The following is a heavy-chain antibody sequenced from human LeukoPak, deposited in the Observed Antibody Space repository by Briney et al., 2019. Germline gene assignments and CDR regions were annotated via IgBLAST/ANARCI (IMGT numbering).Heavy chain of an antibody. CDR1: GFTFSDYY. J-gene: IGHJ4*02. CDR3: ARDRSTNSYAEYFFDY. CDR2: ISSSGSTI. D-gene: IGHD3-16*01. V-gene: IGHV3-11*04. Sequence: GGSLRLSCAASGFTFSDYYMSWIRQAPGKGLEWVSYISSSGSTIYYADSVKGRFTISRDNAKNLLYPQMNSLRAEDTAVYHCARDRSTNSYAEYFFDYWGQGTLVTVSS.